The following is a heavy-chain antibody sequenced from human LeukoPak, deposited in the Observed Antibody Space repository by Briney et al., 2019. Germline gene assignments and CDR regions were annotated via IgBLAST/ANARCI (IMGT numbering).Heavy chain of an antibody. J-gene: IGHJ6*03. CDR1: GDSISSYY. V-gene: IGHV4-59*12. D-gene: IGHD6-13*01. CDR3: ARDSPAAGTGDSYYYYYMDV. Sequence: PSETLSLTCTVSGDSISSYYWSWIRQPPGKGLEWIGYIYYSGSTKYNPSLKSRVTISVDTSKNQFSLKLSSVTAADTAVYYCARDSPAAGTGDSYYYYYMDVWGKGTTVTVSS. CDR2: IYYSGST.